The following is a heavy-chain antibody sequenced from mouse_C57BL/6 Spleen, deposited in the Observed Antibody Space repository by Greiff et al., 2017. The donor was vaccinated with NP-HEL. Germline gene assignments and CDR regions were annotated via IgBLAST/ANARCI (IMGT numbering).Heavy chain of an antibody. V-gene: IGHV1-64*01. CDR2: IHPNSGST. CDR1: GYTFTSYW. CDR3: AREGVTTTFSFAY. J-gene: IGHJ3*01. Sequence: QVQLQQPGAELVKPGASVKLSCKASGYTFTSYWMHWVKQRPGQGLEWIGMIHPNSGSTNYNEKFKSKATLTVDKSSSTAYMQLSSLTSEDSAVYYCAREGVTTTFSFAYWGQGTLVTVSA. D-gene: IGHD2-3*01.